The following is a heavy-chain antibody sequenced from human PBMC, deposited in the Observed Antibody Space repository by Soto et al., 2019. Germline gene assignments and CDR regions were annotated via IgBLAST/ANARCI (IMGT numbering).Heavy chain of an antibody. CDR1: GYTFTSYG. J-gene: IGHJ5*02. CDR3: ARANSSNPLGYNWFDP. CDR2: ISAYNGNT. V-gene: IGHV1-18*01. D-gene: IGHD6-13*01. Sequence: QVQLVQSGAEVKKHGASVKVSCKASGYTFTSYGISWVRQAPGQGLEWMGWISAYNGNTNYAQKLQGRVTMTTDTSTSTAYMELRSLRSDDTAVYYCARANSSNPLGYNWFDPWGQGTLVTVPS.